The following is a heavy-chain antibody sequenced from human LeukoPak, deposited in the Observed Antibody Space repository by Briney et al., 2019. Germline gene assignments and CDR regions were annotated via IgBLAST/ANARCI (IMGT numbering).Heavy chain of an antibody. CDR1: GFIFNNYG. CDR2: IRSDGNNK. V-gene: IGHV3-30*02. D-gene: IGHD2-2*02. Sequence: PGGSLRLSCTASGFIFNNYGMNWVRQAPGKGLEWVAFIRSDGNNKYYADSVKGRFTISRDNSKSTLYLQMNSLSAEDTAVYYCAKEPVAILGTFDYWGQGTLVTVSS. CDR3: AKEPVAILGTFDY. J-gene: IGHJ4*02.